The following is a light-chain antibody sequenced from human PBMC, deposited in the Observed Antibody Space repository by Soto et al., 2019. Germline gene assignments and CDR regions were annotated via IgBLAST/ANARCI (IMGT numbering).Light chain of an antibody. CDR3: QQANSFPLT. CDR2: TAS. Sequence: DIQMTQSPSSVSASVGDRVTITCRASQDINTWLAWYKQKPGKAPKLLIYTASSLQTGVPSRFSGGRSGTDFTLTISSLKTEDCAAYYCQQANSFPLTFGQGTRLEIK. V-gene: IGKV1-12*01. CDR1: QDINTW. J-gene: IGKJ5*01.